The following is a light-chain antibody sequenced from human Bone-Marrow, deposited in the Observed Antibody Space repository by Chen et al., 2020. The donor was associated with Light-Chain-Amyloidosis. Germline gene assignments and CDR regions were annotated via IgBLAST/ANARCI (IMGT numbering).Light chain of an antibody. CDR3: SSYTITNTLV. J-gene: IGLJ1*01. Sequence: QSALTQPASVSGSPGQSITISCTGTSSDVGGDNHVSWYQQHPDKAPKLMIYEVTNRTSWVPDRFSVSKSDNTASLTISVLETEDEADYCCSSYTITNTLVFGSGTRVTVL. V-gene: IGLV2-14*01. CDR2: EVT. CDR1: SSDVGGDNH.